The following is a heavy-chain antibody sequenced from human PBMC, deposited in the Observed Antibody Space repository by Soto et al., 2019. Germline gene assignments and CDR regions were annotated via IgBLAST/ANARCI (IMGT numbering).Heavy chain of an antibody. J-gene: IGHJ5*02. D-gene: IGHD3-16*01. CDR2: FLASGGNT. Sequence: ASVKVSCKASGYSFFSYYIHWVRQAPGQGLEWMGRFLASGGNTEYAQRFRGRVSMTRDTSSTNTVSLELTSLTSDDTAIYYCARMETFGSLNWFDPWGQGTLVTVS. CDR3: ARMETFGSLNWFDP. CDR1: GYSFFSYY. V-gene: IGHV1-46*01.